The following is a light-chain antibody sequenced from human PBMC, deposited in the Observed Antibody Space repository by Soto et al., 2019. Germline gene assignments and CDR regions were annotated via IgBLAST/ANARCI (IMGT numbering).Light chain of an antibody. CDR3: QQYYSSPYT. V-gene: IGKV3-20*01. J-gene: IGKJ2*01. CDR1: QSVSSSY. CDR2: AAS. Sequence: EIVLTQSPGTLSLSPGERATLSCRTSQSVSSSYLAWYQQKPGQAPRLLMYAASSRATGIPNRFSGSVSGTDFILTVSKLETEDFAVYYCQQYYSSPYTFGQGTELEI.